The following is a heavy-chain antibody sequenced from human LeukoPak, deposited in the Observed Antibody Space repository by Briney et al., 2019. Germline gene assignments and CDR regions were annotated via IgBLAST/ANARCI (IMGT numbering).Heavy chain of an antibody. CDR3: ARGGMKWLFITLLRRDWFDP. V-gene: IGHV4-34*01. Sequence: SETLSLTCAVYGGSFSGYYWSWIRQPPGKGLEWIGEINHSGSTNYNPSLKSRVTISVDTSKNQFSLKLSSVTAADTAVYYCARGGMKWLFITLLRRDWFDPWGQGTLVTVSS. CDR2: INHSGST. D-gene: IGHD3-22*01. CDR1: GGSFSGYY. J-gene: IGHJ5*02.